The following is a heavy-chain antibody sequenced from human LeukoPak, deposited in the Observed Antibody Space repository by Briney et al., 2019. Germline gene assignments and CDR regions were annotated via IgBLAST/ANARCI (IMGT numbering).Heavy chain of an antibody. Sequence: SETLSLTCTVSGGSISSSSYYWGWIRQPPGKGLEWIGTIFYSGSTFYNPSLKSRVTISVDTSKNQFSLKLSSVTAADTAVYYCARDMVVRGVYDYWGQGTLVTVSS. V-gene: IGHV4-39*02. J-gene: IGHJ4*02. CDR2: IFYSGST. CDR1: GGSISSSSYY. D-gene: IGHD3-10*01. CDR3: ARDMVVRGVYDY.